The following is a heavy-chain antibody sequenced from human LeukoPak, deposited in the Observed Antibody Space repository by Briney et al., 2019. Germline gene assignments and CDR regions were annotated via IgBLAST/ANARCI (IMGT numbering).Heavy chain of an antibody. D-gene: IGHD6-19*01. CDR2: MNPNSGNT. J-gene: IGHJ4*02. CDR3: TRGSSGRRDY. CDR1: GYTFTSYD. V-gene: IGHV1-8*02. Sequence: GASVKVSCKASGYTFTSYDINWVRQAPGQGLEWMGWMNPNSGNTGYAQSFQGRVTMTRDTSISTAYMELSNLRSEDTAIYYCTRGSSGRRDYWGQGTLVTVSS.